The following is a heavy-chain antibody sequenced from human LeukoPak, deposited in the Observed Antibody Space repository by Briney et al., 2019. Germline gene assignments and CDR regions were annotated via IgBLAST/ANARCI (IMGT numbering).Heavy chain of an antibody. CDR2: TRNKANSYTT. D-gene: IGHD5-12*01. CDR1: GFTLSDQY. CDR3: TSTSGSGLGFDY. V-gene: IGHV3-72*01. Sequence: PGGSPRLSCAASGFTLSDQYMDWVRQAPGKGLEWVGRTRNKANSYTTEYAASVKGRFTISRDDSKNSLYLQMNSLKTEDTAVYYCTSTSGSGLGFDYWGQGTLVTVSS. J-gene: IGHJ4*02.